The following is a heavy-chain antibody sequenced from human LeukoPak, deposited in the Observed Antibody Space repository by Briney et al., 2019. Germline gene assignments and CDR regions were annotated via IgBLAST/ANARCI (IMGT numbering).Heavy chain of an antibody. V-gene: IGHV3-13*04. CDR3: ARSSFGSGSYYFDY. J-gene: IGHJ4*02. Sequence: TGGSLRLFCAASGFTFSSYDMHWVRQATGKGLEWVSAIGTAGDTYYPGSVKGRFTISRENAKNSLYLQMNSLRAGDTAVYYCARSSFGSGSYYFDYWGQGTLVTVSS. CDR2: IGTAGDT. D-gene: IGHD1-26*01. CDR1: GFTFSSYD.